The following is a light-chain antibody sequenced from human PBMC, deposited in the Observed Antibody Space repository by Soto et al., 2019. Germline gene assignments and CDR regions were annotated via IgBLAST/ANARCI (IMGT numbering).Light chain of an antibody. CDR2: GAS. V-gene: IGKV3-20*01. CDR3: QQYGTSPFT. CDR1: QSVSNNY. J-gene: IGKJ3*01. Sequence: EIVLTQSPGTLSLSPGERATLSCRASQSVSNNYLAWYQQKPGQAPRLLISGASNRATGIPDRFSGSGSGTDFTLAISRLEPEDFAVYYCQQYGTSPFTFGPGTKVVS.